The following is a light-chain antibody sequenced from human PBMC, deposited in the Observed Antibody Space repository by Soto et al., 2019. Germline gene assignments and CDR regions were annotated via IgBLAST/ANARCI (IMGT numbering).Light chain of an antibody. Sequence: DIQMTQSPSSLSASVGDRVTITCGASQSISSYLNWYQQKPGKAPKLLIYKAYTLKSGVPSRFSGSGSGTEFTLTISSLQPDEFATYYCQHYNSYSEAFGQGTRWIS. CDR1: QSISSY. V-gene: IGKV1-5*03. J-gene: IGKJ1*01. CDR2: KAY. CDR3: QHYNSYSEA.